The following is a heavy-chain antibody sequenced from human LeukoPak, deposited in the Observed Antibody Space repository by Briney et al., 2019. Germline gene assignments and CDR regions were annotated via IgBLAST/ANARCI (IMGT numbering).Heavy chain of an antibody. CDR2: ISYDGSNK. CDR3: ARGLDY. J-gene: IGHJ4*02. Sequence: GRSLRLSCAASGFTFSSYAMHWVRQAPGKGLEGVAVISYDGSNKYYADSVKGRFTISRDNSKNTLYLQMNSLRAEDTAVYYCARGLDYWGQGTLVTVSS. CDR1: GFTFSSYA. V-gene: IGHV3-30-3*01.